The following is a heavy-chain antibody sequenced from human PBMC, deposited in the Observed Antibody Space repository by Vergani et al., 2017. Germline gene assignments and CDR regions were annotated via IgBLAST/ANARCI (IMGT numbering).Heavy chain of an antibody. J-gene: IGHJ5*02. CDR1: GGSFSGYY. CDR3: ERGIRARYQRRRGGGFDP. D-gene: IGHD2-2*01. Sequence: QVQLQQWGAGLLKPSETLSLTCAVHGGSFSGYYWSWLRQPPGKGLEWIGEINHGGSTNDNPPLKSRVTISVDTSKNQFSLKLSAVTAADTAVYYGERGIRARYQRRRGGGFDPWGQGTLVTGSS. CDR2: INHGGST. V-gene: IGHV4-34*01.